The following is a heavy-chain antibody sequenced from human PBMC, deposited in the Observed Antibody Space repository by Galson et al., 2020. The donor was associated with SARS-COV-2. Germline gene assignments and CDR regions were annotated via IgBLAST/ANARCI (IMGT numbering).Heavy chain of an antibody. V-gene: IGHV3-30*04. Sequence: GGSLRLSCAASGFTFSSYAMHWVRQAPGKGLEWVAVISYDGSNKYYADSVKGRFTISRDNSKNTLYLQMNSLRAEDTAVYYCARPSSGSYFSAFDIWGQGTMVTVSS. J-gene: IGHJ3*02. CDR2: ISYDGSNK. CDR3: ARPSSGSYFSAFDI. CDR1: GFTFSSYA. D-gene: IGHD1-26*01.